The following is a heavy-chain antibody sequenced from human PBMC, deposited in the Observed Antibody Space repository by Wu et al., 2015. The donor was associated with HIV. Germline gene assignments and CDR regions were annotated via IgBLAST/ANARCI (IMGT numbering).Heavy chain of an antibody. CDR3: ARAAVITGIVGATNSLHYYYGMDV. V-gene: IGHV1-69*05. CDR1: GGTFSSYA. J-gene: IGHJ6*02. CDR2: IIPIFGTA. D-gene: IGHD1-26*01. Sequence: QVQLVQSGAEVKKPGSSVKVSCKASGGTFSSYAISWVRQAPGQGLEWMGGIIPIFGTANYAQKFQGRVTITTDESTSTAYMELSSLRSEDTAVYYCARAAVITGIVGATNSLHYYYGMDVWGQGTTVTGLL.